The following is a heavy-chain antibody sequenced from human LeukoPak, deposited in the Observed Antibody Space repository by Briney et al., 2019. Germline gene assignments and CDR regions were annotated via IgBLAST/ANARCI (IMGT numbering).Heavy chain of an antibody. CDR2: IYHSGST. CDR3: ARAVTTSYFQH. D-gene: IGHD4-17*01. Sequence: SETLSLTCAVSGGSISSSGYSWSWIRQPPGKGLEWIGYIYHSGSTYYNPSLRSRVTISVDRSKNQFSLKLSSVTAADTAVYYCARAVTTSYFQHWGQGTLVTVSS. J-gene: IGHJ1*01. CDR1: GGSISSSGYS. V-gene: IGHV4-30-2*01.